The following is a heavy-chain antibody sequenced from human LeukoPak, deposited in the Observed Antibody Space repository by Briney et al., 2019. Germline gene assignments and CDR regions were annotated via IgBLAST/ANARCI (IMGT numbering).Heavy chain of an antibody. CDR1: GFIFGRDS. J-gene: IGHJ4*02. D-gene: IGHD3-10*01. CDR2: ISRDSDIR. V-gene: IGHV3-48*01. CDR3: AKGRFGDY. Sequence: GGSLTLSCAASGFIFGRDSMNWVRQAPGRGLEWISYISRDSDIRCYADSVRGRFHISRDNARNSLYLQMNSLRADDTAVYYCAKGRFGDYWGQGTLVTVSS.